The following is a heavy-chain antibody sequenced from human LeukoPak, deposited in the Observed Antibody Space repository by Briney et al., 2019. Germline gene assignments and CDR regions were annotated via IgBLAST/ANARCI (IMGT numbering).Heavy chain of an antibody. CDR1: GYTLTELS. CDR2: FDPEDGET. V-gene: IGHV1-24*01. D-gene: IGHD3-22*01. J-gene: IGHJ4*02. Sequence: ASVKVSFKVSGYTLTELSMHWVRQAPGKGLEWMGGFDPEDGETIYAQKFQGRVTMTEDTSTDTAYMELSSLRSEDTAVYYCATVTHYYDSSFYWGQGTLVTVSS. CDR3: ATVTHYYDSSFY.